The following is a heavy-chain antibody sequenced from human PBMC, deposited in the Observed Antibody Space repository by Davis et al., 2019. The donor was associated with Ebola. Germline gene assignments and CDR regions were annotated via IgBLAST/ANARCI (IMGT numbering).Heavy chain of an antibody. CDR2: ISYDGSNK. CDR3: AREEVISLWFGELLSNYYYYYGMDV. V-gene: IGHV3-30*03. CDR1: GFTFSSYG. D-gene: IGHD3-10*01. Sequence: SCAASGFTFSSYGMHWVRQAPGKGLEWVAVISYDGSNKYYADSVKGRFTISRDNSKNTLYLQMNSLRAEDTAVYYCAREEVISLWFGELLSNYYYYYGMDVWGQGTTVTVSS. J-gene: IGHJ6*02.